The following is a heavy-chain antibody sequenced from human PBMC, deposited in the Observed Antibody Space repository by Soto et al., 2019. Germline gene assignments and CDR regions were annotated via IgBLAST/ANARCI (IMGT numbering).Heavy chain of an antibody. V-gene: IGHV3-23*01. J-gene: IGHJ4*02. Sequence: GGSLRLSCAASGFTFSSYAMSWVRQAPGKGLEWVSAISGSGGSTYYADSVKGRFTISRDNSKNTLYLQMNSLRAEDTAVYYCAKVYCSGGSCYPENENPFDYWGQGTLVTVSS. CDR3: AKVYCSGGSCYPENENPFDY. CDR1: GFTFSSYA. D-gene: IGHD2-15*01. CDR2: ISGSGGST.